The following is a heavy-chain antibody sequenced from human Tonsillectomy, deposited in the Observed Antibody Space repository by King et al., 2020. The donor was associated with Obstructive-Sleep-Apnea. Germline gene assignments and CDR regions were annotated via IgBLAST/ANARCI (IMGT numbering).Heavy chain of an antibody. J-gene: IGHJ4*02. Sequence: VQLVESGGGLVKPGGSLRLSCAASGFTFSDYYMSWIRQAPGKGLEGVSYISISSSYTNYADSVKGRFTISRDNAKNSLYLQMNSLRAEDTAVYYCARAGVQLWATDYWGQGTLVTVSS. V-gene: IGHV3-11*06. D-gene: IGHD5-18*01. CDR3: ARAGVQLWATDY. CDR1: GFTFSDYY. CDR2: ISISSSYT.